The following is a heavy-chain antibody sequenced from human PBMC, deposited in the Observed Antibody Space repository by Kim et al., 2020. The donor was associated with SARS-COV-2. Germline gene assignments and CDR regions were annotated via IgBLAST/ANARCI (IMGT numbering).Heavy chain of an antibody. Sequence: GGSLRLSCAASGFTFSAYCMHWVRQAPGKGLVWVSRISESGSATIHEDSVKGRFTSSRDNAKNTLYLQMNSLRAEDTAVYYCARDGGVAGHDWYLDLRGRGTLVTVSS. CDR1: GFTFSAYC. CDR2: ISESGSAT. V-gene: IGHV3-74*01. CDR3: ARDGGVAGHDWYLDL. D-gene: IGHD2-15*01. J-gene: IGHJ2*01.